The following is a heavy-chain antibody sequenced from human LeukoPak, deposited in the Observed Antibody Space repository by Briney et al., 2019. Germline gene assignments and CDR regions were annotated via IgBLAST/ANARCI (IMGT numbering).Heavy chain of an antibody. CDR2: IKQDGSEK. D-gene: IGHD6-13*01. CDR3: ARCGPSSSWYRGDNWFDP. J-gene: IGHJ5*02. V-gene: IGHV3-7*01. Sequence: PGGSLRLSCAASGFTFSSYWMSWVRQAPGKGLEWVANIKQDGSEKYYVDSVKGRFTISRDNAKNSRYLQMNSLRAEDTAVYYCARCGPSSSWYRGDNWFDPWGQGTLVTVSS. CDR1: GFTFSSYW.